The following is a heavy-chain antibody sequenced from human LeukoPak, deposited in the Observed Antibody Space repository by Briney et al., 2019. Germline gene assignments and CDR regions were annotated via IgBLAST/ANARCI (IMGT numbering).Heavy chain of an antibody. CDR2: ISGSGGST. D-gene: IGHD2-15*01. J-gene: IGHJ5*02. V-gene: IGHV3-23*01. CDR3: AKDPLGYCSGGSCTNWFDP. Sequence: GGSLRLSCAVSGFTLSDRHMDWLRQAPGKGLEWVSAISGSGGSTYYADSVKGRFTISRDNSKNTLYLQMNSLRAEDAAVYYCAKDPLGYCSGGSCTNWFDPWGQGTLVTVSS. CDR1: GFTLSDRH.